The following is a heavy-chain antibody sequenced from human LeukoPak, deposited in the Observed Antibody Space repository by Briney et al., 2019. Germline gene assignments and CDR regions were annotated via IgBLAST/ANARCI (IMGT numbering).Heavy chain of an antibody. CDR3: AREPYYYDILTGYFHWFDP. J-gene: IGHJ5*02. V-gene: IGHV4-39*01. Sequence: SETLSLTCTVSGGSISSSSYYWGWIRQPPGKGLEWIGSIYYSGSTYYNPSLKSRVTISVDTSKNQCSLKLSSLTAADTAVYYCAREPYYYDILTGYFHWFDPWGQGTLVTVSS. D-gene: IGHD3-9*01. CDR1: GGSISSSSYY. CDR2: IYYSGST.